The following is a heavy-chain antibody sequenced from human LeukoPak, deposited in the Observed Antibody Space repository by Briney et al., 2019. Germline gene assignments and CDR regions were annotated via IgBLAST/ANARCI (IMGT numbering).Heavy chain of an antibody. CDR1: GFTFSSYA. V-gene: IGHV3-23*01. CDR3: AKTPTRGTLRLFFKY. CDR2: ISGSGGST. Sequence: PGGSLRLSCAASGFTFSSYAMSWVRQAPGKGLEWVSAISGSGGSTYYAASVKGRFTISRDNSKNTLYLQINSMRAEDTAVYYCAKTPTRGTLRLFFKYWGQGTLVTVSS. D-gene: IGHD5/OR15-5a*01. J-gene: IGHJ4*02.